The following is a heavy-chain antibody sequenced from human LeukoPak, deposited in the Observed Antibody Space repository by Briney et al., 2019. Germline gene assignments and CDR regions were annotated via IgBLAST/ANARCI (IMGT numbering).Heavy chain of an antibody. CDR1: GYSFTSYW. J-gene: IGHJ5*02. V-gene: IGHV5-51*01. CDR3: ARHSFDFSGWFDP. Sequence: GESLKISCKGSGYSFTSYWIGWVRQMPGKGLEWMGIIYPGDSDTRYSPSFQGQATISADKSISTAYLQWSSLKASDTAVYYCARHSFDFSGWFDPWGQGTLVTVSS. CDR2: IYPGDSDT. D-gene: IGHD2-15*01.